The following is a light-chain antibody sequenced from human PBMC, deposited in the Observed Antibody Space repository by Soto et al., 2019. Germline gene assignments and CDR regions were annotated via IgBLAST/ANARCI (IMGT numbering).Light chain of an antibody. J-gene: IGKJ5*01. CDR2: AAS. V-gene: IGKV1-39*01. CDR3: QQSYSTTSIT. CDR1: QTITRY. Sequence: DIQMTQSPSSLSASVGDRFTISCRASQTITRYLNWYQQKPGKAPKLLIYAASSLQSGVPSRFSGSGSGTDFTLTISSLQPEDFATYYCQQSYSTTSITFGQGTRREIK.